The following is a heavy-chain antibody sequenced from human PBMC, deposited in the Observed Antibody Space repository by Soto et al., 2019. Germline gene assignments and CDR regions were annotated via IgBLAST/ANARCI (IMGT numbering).Heavy chain of an antibody. CDR1: GFTFSSYG. CDR3: ARDSPPYSSGWYYGY. Sequence: QVQLVESGGGVVQPGRSLRLSCEASGFTFSSYGMHWVRQAPGKGLEWVAVIWYDGSNKYYADSVKGRFTISRDNSKNPLYLQMISLRAEDTAVYYCARDSPPYSSGWYYGYWGQGTLVTVSS. CDR2: IWYDGSNK. V-gene: IGHV3-33*01. D-gene: IGHD6-19*01. J-gene: IGHJ4*02.